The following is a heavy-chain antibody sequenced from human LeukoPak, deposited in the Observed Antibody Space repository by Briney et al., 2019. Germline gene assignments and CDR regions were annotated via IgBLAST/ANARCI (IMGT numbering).Heavy chain of an antibody. Sequence: GGSLRLSCAASGFTFSSYGMHWVRQAPGKGLEWVAFIRYDGSNKYYADSVKGRFTISRDNSKNTLYLQMNRLRAEDTAVYYCAGRRVLDASFDYWGQGTLVTVSS. D-gene: IGHD3-16*01. V-gene: IGHV3-30*02. CDR2: IRYDGSNK. CDR3: AGRRVLDASFDY. J-gene: IGHJ4*02. CDR1: GFTFSSYG.